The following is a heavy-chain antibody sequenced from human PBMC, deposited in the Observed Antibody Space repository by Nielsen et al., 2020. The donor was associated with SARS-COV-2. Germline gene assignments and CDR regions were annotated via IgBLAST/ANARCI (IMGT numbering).Heavy chain of an antibody. J-gene: IGHJ4*02. Sequence: SETLSLTCAVYGGSFSGYYWSWIRQPPGKGLEWIGEINHSGSTNYNPSLKSRVTISVDTSMNQFSLKLSSVTAADTAVYYCARELDYYFDYWGQGTLVTVSS. D-gene: IGHD3-10*01. CDR2: INHSGST. V-gene: IGHV4-34*01. CDR1: GGSFSGYY. CDR3: ARELDYYFDY.